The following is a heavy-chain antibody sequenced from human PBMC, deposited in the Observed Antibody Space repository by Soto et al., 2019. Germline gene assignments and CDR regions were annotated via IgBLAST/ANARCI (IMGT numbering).Heavy chain of an antibody. Sequence: QVQLVESGGDVVQPGRSLRLSCAASGFTFSSYGMHWVRQAPGKGLEWVAVIWYDGSNKYYADSVKGRFTISRDNSKNTLYLQMNSLRAEDTAVYYCARDGGGRYCSGGSCSWFDYWGQGTLVTVSS. V-gene: IGHV3-33*01. D-gene: IGHD2-15*01. J-gene: IGHJ4*02. CDR1: GFTFSSYG. CDR2: IWYDGSNK. CDR3: ARDGGGRYCSGGSCSWFDY.